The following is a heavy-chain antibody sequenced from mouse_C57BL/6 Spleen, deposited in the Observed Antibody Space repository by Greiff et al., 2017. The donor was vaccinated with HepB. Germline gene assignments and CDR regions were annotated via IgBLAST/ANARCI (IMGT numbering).Heavy chain of an antibody. V-gene: IGHV10-3*01. D-gene: IGHD1-1*01. CDR1: GFTFNTYA. J-gene: IGHJ1*03. Sequence: EVKLVESGGGLVQPKGSLKLSCAASGFTFNTYAMHWVRQAPGQGLEWVARIRSKSSNYATYYANSVKDRFTISRDDSQSMLYLKMNNLKTEDTARYYCVRERDYDGSYWYFDVWGTGTTVTVSS. CDR3: VRERDYDGSYWYFDV. CDR2: IRSKSSNYAT.